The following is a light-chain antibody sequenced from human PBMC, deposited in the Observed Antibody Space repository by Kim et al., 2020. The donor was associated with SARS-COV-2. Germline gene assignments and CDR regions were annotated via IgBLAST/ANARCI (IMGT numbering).Light chain of an antibody. CDR2: DAS. CDR1: QDISTY. J-gene: IGKJ4*01. Sequence: SASVGDRVTITCQASQDISTYLNWYQQKSGKAPKLLIYDASDLEAGVPSRFRGSGSGTEFSLIITSLQPEDIATYYCQQYDNLPTFGGGTKVDIK. CDR3: QQYDNLPT. V-gene: IGKV1-33*01.